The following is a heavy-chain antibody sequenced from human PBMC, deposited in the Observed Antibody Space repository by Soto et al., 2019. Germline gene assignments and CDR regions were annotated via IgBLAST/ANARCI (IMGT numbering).Heavy chain of an antibody. CDR3: ARENSSGWYDY. Sequence: XGTLSLTCTVSGGSISSYYWSWIRQPPGKGLEWIGYIYYSGSTNYNPSLKSRVTISVDTSKNQFSLKLSSVTAADTAVYYCARENSSGWYDYWGQGTLVTVSS. CDR1: GGSISSYY. J-gene: IGHJ4*02. D-gene: IGHD6-19*01. V-gene: IGHV4-59*01. CDR2: IYYSGST.